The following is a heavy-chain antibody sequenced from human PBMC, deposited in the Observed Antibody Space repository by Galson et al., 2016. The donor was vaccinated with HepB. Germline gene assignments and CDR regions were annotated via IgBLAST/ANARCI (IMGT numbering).Heavy chain of an antibody. CDR2: ISGTGGST. D-gene: IGHD5-12*01. J-gene: IGHJ4*02. V-gene: IGHV3-23*01. CDR1: GFIFGNFA. CDR3: AKDKDIVPTWGEY. Sequence: SLRLSCATSGFIFGNFAMTWVRQAPGKGLEWVSAISGTGGSTYYADSVRGRFTISRDNSKKTLYLQMNSLGAENTAVYYCAKDKDIVPTWGEYWGQGTLVTVSS.